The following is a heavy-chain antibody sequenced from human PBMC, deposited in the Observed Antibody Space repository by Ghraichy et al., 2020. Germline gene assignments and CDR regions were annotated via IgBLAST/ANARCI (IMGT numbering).Heavy chain of an antibody. CDR1: GYTFTSYG. Sequence: ASVKVSCKASGYTFTSYGISWVRQAPGQGLEWMGWISAYNGDTNYAQKLQGRVTMTTDTSTSTAYMELRSLRSDDTAVYYCARDYTIFGEVIKPYDAFDIWGQGTMVTVSS. D-gene: IGHD3-3*01. J-gene: IGHJ3*02. CDR3: ARDYTIFGEVIKPYDAFDI. V-gene: IGHV1-18*01. CDR2: ISAYNGDT.